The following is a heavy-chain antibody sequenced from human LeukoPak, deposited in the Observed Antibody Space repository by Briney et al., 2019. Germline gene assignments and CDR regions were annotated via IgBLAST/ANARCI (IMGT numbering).Heavy chain of an antibody. V-gene: IGHV3-30*02. CDR3: ATPSYDYGDYPSNY. CDR2: IRYDGSNK. CDR1: GFTFSTYG. J-gene: IGHJ4*02. Sequence: GGSLRLSCAASGFTFSTYGMHWVRQAPGKGLEWVAFIRYDGSNKYYADSVKGRFTIPRDNSKNTLYLQMNSLRAEDTAVYYCATPSYDYGDYPSNYWGQGTLVTVSS. D-gene: IGHD4-17*01.